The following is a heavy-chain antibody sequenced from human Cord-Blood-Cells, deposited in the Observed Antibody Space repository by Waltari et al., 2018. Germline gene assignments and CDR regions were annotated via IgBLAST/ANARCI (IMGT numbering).Heavy chain of an antibody. Sequence: QVQLVQSGAEVKKPGASVKVSCKVSGYTLTELSMHWVRQAPGTGLGWMGGFDPEDGETIYAQKFQGRVTMTEDTSTDTAYMELSSLRSEDTAVYYCATAVQYCSSTSCYTRIFDYWGQGTLVTVSS. J-gene: IGHJ4*02. CDR2: FDPEDGET. CDR1: GYTLTELS. V-gene: IGHV1-24*01. CDR3: ATAVQYCSSTSCYTRIFDY. D-gene: IGHD2-2*02.